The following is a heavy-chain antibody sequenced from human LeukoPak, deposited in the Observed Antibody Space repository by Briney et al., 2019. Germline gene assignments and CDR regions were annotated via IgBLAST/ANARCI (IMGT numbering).Heavy chain of an antibody. J-gene: IGHJ6*02. CDR1: GYTFPGYY. D-gene: IGHD3-10*01. Sequence: ASVKASCKASGYTFPGYYMHWVRQAPGQGLEGMGWINPNSGGTNYAQKFQGRVTMTRDTSISTAYMELSRLRSDDTAVYYCARLYDGSGSYYKATATGYYYYGMDVWGQGTTVTVSS. V-gene: IGHV1-2*02. CDR3: ARLYDGSGSYYKATATGYYYYGMDV. CDR2: INPNSGGT.